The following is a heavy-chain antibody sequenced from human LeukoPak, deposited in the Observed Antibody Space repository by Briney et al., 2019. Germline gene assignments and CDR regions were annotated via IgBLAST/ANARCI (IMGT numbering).Heavy chain of an antibody. V-gene: IGHV1-2*02. CDR2: INPNSGGT. J-gene: IGHJ4*02. CDR1: GYTFTGYY. D-gene: IGHD3-22*01. Sequence: ASVKVSCKASGYTFTGYYMHWVRQAPGQGLEWMGWINPNSGGTNYAQKFQGRVTMTRDTSISTAYMELSSLRSEDTAVYYCARDQYYYDRSGYYPLDYWGQGTLVTVSS. CDR3: ARDQYYYDRSGYYPLDY.